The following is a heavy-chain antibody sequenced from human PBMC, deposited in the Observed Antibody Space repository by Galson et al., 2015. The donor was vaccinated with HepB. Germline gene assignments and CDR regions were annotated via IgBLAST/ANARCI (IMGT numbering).Heavy chain of an antibody. CDR3: VRGGSYFKVLLFDS. V-gene: IGHV1-2*02. J-gene: IGHJ4*02. CDR2: IHPGGGGT. CDR1: GYNFTAYY. Sequence: SVKVSCKASGYNFTAYYIHWVRQAPGQGLEWMGWIHPGGGGTESAQKFQGRVTLTTDTSVSTAYMELSGLTSDDTAVYSCVRGGSYFKVLLFDSWGQGTLVTVTS. D-gene: IGHD1-26*01.